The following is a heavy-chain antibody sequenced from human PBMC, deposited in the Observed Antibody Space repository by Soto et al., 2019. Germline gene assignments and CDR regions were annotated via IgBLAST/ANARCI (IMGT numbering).Heavy chain of an antibody. CDR3: AREDGYKRRGAFDI. CDR1: GGSISSYY. CDR2: IYTSGST. Sequence: SETLSLTCTVSGGSISSYYWSWIRQPAGKGLEWIGRIYTSGSTNCNPSLKSRVTMSVDTSKNQFSLKLSSVTAADTAVYYCAREDGYKRRGAFDIWGQGTMVTVSS. D-gene: IGHD5-12*01. J-gene: IGHJ3*02. V-gene: IGHV4-4*07.